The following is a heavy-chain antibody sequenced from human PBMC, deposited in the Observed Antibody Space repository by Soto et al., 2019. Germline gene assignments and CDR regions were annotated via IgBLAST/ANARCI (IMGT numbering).Heavy chain of an antibody. V-gene: IGHV3-23*01. CDR1: GFTFSSYA. J-gene: IGHJ6*03. CDR2: ISGSGGST. D-gene: IGHD2-2*01. Sequence: GGSLRLSCAASGFTFSSYAMSWVRQAPGKGLEWVSAISGSGGSTYYADSVKGRFTISRDNSKNTLYLQMNSLRAEDTAVYSCAKADCSSTCCHWGYCYYYYYMDVWGKGTTVTVSS. CDR3: AKADCSSTCCHWGYCYYYYYMDV.